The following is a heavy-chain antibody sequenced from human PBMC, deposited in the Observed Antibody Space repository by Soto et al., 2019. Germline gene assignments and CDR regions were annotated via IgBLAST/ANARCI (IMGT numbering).Heavy chain of an antibody. CDR3: ARMEQWLGESYYFDY. J-gene: IGHJ4*02. CDR1: GYTFTSYG. CDR2: IIPIFGTA. V-gene: IGHV1-69*13. Sequence: SVKVSCKASGYTFTSYGISWVRQAPGQGLEWMGGIIPIFGTANYAQKFQGRVTVTADESTSTAYMELSSLRSEDTAVYYCARMEQWLGESYYFDYWGQGTLVTVSS. D-gene: IGHD6-19*01.